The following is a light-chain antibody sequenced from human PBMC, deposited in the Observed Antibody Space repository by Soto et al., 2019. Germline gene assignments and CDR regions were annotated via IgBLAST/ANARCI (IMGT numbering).Light chain of an antibody. J-gene: IGLJ7*01. V-gene: IGLV2-11*01. CDR3: CSYAGRSSFHVL. CDR2: DVT. Sequence: QSALTQPRSVSGSPGQSVTISCTGTNSDVGTYNYVSWYQQHPGKAPKLIIYDVTKRPSGVPDRFSGSKSGNTASLIISGLESADEAEYYCCCCSYAGRSSFHVLFGGGTQLTVL. CDR1: NSDVGTYNY.